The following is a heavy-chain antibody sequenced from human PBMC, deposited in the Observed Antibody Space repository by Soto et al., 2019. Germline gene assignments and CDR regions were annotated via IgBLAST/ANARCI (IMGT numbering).Heavy chain of an antibody. CDR1: GDTFSFYT. D-gene: IGHD3-10*01. J-gene: IGHJ4*02. V-gene: IGHV1-69*02. Sequence: QVQLVQSGTEVKKPGSSVKVSCKASGDTFSFYTINWVRQAPGLGLEWVGRINPIVSMSNYAQKFKGRVSMTADTSTSTAYMELRSLRSDDTAMYFCAASYGSGYRAFDYWGPGALVIVST. CDR2: INPIVSMS. CDR3: AASYGSGYRAFDY.